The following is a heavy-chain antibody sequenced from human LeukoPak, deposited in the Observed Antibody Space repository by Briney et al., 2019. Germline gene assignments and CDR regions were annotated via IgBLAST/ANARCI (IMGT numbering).Heavy chain of an antibody. V-gene: IGHV3-74*01. CDR1: GFTFSSYW. Sequence: EAGGSLRLSCAASGFTFSSYWMPWVRQAPGKGLVWVSRINSDGSSTSYADSVKGRFTISRDNAKNTLYLQMNSLRAEDTAVYYCAREPRSTYHQEYYYYGMDVWGQGTTVTVSS. J-gene: IGHJ6*02. CDR2: INSDGSST. CDR3: AREPRSTYHQEYYYYGMDV. D-gene: IGHD1-14*01.